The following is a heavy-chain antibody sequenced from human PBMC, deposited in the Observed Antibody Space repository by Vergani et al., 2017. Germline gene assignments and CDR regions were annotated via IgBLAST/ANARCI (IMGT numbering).Heavy chain of an antibody. CDR3: AKGNDYGDLYYYYGMDV. CDR1: GGSISSYY. J-gene: IGHJ6*02. CDR2: IYYSGST. V-gene: IGHV4-59*12. Sequence: QVQLQESGPGLVKPSETLSLTCTVSGGSISSYYWSWIRQPPGKGLEWIGYIYYSGSTNYNPSLKSRVTISVDTSKNQFSLKLSSVTAADTAVYYCAKGNDYGDLYYYYGMDVWGQGTTVTVSS. D-gene: IGHD4-17*01.